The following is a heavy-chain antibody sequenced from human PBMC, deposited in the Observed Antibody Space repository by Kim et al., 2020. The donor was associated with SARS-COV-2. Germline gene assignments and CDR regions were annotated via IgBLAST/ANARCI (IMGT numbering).Heavy chain of an antibody. CDR1: GFTFGDYA. V-gene: IGHV3-49*03. CDR3: VRDESRAVGYCSGGSWGHECRVLDH. D-gene: IGHD2-15*01. Sequence: GGSLRLSCTASGFTFGDYAMSWFRQAPGKGLEWVGFIRSESYGGTTEYAASVKGRFSISRDDSRSIPYLQMNSQKTEDTDVYDCVRDESRAVGYCSGGSWGHECRVLDHGGKGTEVTVS. J-gene: IGHJ4*02. CDR2: IRSESYGGTT.